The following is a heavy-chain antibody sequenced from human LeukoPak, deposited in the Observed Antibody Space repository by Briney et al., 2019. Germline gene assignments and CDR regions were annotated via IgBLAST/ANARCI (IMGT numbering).Heavy chain of an antibody. Sequence: SVKVSCKASGGTFSSYPISWVRQAPGQGLEWMGGIIPMFDTADFAQKFQGRVTITADTSTSTACMQLSSLRSEDTAVYYCARARSGPYGSGSLDAFDIWGQGTMVTVSS. V-gene: IGHV1-69*06. D-gene: IGHD3-10*01. CDR1: GGTFSSYP. CDR2: IIPMFDTA. J-gene: IGHJ3*02. CDR3: ARARSGPYGSGSLDAFDI.